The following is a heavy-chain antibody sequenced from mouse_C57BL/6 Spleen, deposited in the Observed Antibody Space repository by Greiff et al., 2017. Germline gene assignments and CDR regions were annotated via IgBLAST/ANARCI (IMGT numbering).Heavy chain of an antibody. CDR1: GFNIKGYW. J-gene: IGHJ1*03. CDR2: IYPEDGET. D-gene: IGHD1-1*01. Sequence: EVQLQQSGAELVRPGASVKLSCKASGFNIKGYWMHWVKQRPEQGLEWIGKIYPEDGETKYNGKFPGKATLTADKSSSTAYMQLSSLTTEDTAVYFGATEGVYHSDELYFDDWGTGTTLTVSS. CDR3: ATEGVYHSDELYFDD. V-gene: IGHV14-1*01.